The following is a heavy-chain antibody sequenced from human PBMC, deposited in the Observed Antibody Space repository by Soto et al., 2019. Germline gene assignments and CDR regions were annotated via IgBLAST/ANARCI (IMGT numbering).Heavy chain of an antibody. Sequence: PSETLSLTCSVSGGSINSYWWSWIRQPAGKGLEWIGRVHSSGTTDYNPSLNSRATMSVETSKNQFSLKLSSVTAADTAVYYCARDIGSYAYGEGYWGQGIQVTVSS. CDR1: GGSINSYW. V-gene: IGHV4-4*07. CDR3: ARDIGSYAYGEGY. D-gene: IGHD3-10*01. CDR2: VHSSGTT. J-gene: IGHJ4*02.